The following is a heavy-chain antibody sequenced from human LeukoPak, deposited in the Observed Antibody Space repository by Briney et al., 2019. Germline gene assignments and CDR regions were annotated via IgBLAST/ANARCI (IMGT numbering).Heavy chain of an antibody. CDR1: GGSISSDRYQ. D-gene: IGHD2-2*01. Sequence: SETLSLTCTVSGGSISSDRYQWGWIRQPPGKGLEWIGSIYYSGNTSYIPSLKSRVTISVDTSKNQFSLKLSSVTAADTAVYYCARHLLEYCGSTSCFLYYFDYWGQGTLITVSS. CDR2: IYYSGNT. J-gene: IGHJ4*02. CDR3: ARHLLEYCGSTSCFLYYFDY. V-gene: IGHV4-39*01.